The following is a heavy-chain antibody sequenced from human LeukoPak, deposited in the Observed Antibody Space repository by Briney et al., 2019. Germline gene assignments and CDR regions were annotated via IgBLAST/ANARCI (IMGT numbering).Heavy chain of an antibody. D-gene: IGHD6-19*01. V-gene: IGHV3-23*01. CDR2: ISGSGGST. CDR3: ARVPGYSSGWYDY. J-gene: IGHJ4*02. Sequence: GGSLRLSCAASGFTFSSYGMSWVHQAPGKGLEWVSAISGSGGSTYYADSVKGRFTISRDNSKNTLYLQMNSLRAEDTAVYYCARVPGYSSGWYDYWGQGTLVTVSS. CDR1: GFTFSSYG.